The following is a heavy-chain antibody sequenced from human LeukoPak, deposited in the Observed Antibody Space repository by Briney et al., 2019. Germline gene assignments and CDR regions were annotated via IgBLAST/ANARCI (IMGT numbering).Heavy chain of an antibody. CDR1: GFTFSSYA. CDR2: ISSNGGST. D-gene: IGHD3-10*01. J-gene: IGHJ4*02. CDR3: ARGSGSILLWSGGY. Sequence: GGSLRLSCAASGFTFSSYAMHWVRQAPGKGLEYVSAISSNGGSTYYANSVKGRFTISRDNSKNTLYLQMGSLRAEDMAVYYCARGSGSILLWSGGYWGQGTLVTVSS. V-gene: IGHV3-64*01.